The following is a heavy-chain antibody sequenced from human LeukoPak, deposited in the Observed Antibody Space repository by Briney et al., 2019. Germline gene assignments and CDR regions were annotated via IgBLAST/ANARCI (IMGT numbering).Heavy chain of an antibody. V-gene: IGHV3-30*02. CDR2: IWYDGSNK. CDR1: GFSFSNHG. CDR3: AREDTMVRGVIPSSGMDV. Sequence: GGSLRLSCAASGFSFSNHGIHWVRQAPGKGLEWVSLIWYDGSNKYYADSVKGRFTISRDNSKNTLYLQMNSLRAEDTAVYYCAREDTMVRGVIPSSGMDVWGQGTTVTVSS. J-gene: IGHJ6*02. D-gene: IGHD3-10*01.